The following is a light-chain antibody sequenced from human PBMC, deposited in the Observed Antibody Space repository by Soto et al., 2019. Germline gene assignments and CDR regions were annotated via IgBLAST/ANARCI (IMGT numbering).Light chain of an antibody. CDR1: QSLLHNNGYNY. J-gene: IGKJ4*01. Sequence: DIMMTQSPLSLPVTLGEPASISCRSSQSLLHNNGYNYLDWYLQKPGQSPQLRIYLGSNRASGVPVRFSGSGSGTDFTLKISRVESEDVGVYFCMQALQTPLTFGGGTKVEIK. V-gene: IGKV2-28*01. CDR2: LGS. CDR3: MQALQTPLT.